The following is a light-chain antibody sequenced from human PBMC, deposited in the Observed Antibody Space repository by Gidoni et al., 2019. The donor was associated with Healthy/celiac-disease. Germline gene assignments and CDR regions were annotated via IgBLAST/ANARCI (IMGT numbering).Light chain of an antibody. CDR1: QSVLYSSNNKNY. CDR3: QQYYSTPCT. CDR2: WAS. Sequence: DIVMTQSPDSLAVSLGERATINCKSSQSVLYSSNNKNYLACYQQKPGPPPKLLIYWASTRESGVPDRFSGSGSGTDFTLTISSLQAEDVAVYYCQQYYSTPCTFGPGTKVDIK. J-gene: IGKJ3*01. V-gene: IGKV4-1*01.